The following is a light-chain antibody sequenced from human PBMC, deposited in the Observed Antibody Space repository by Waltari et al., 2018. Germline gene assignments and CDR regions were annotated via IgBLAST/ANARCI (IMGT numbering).Light chain of an antibody. Sequence: QSALTQPASVSGSPGVSITISCTGTSSDVGGHNHFPCYQHHPGEAPKPIIHDVKTRPSGVSNRFSVSKSGNTASLTISGLQAEDEADYYCNSFTDSVTWVFGGGTKLTVL. J-gene: IGLJ3*02. V-gene: IGLV2-14*03. CDR2: DVK. CDR1: SSDVGGHNH. CDR3: NSFTDSVTWV.